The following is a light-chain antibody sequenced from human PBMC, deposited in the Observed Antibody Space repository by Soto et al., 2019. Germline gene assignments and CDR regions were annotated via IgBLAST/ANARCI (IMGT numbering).Light chain of an antibody. CDR1: QSVSSNF. V-gene: IGKV3-20*01. CDR2: VVS. Sequence: EIVLTQSPGTLSLSPGERATLSCKASQSVSSNFLACYQRKPGQAPRLLIYVVSYRSTDIPYRFSGSGSGTDFTLTITRLATEDFAVYYCQQYGTSPPTFGQPTKVEI. CDR3: QQYGTSPPT. J-gene: IGKJ1*01.